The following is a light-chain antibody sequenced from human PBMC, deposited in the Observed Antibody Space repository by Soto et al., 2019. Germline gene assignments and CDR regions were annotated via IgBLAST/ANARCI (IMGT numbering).Light chain of an antibody. CDR1: QGLSSY. CDR2: AAF. J-gene: IGKJ1*01. Sequence: DIQLTQSPSFLSASVGDRVTITCRASQGLSSYLALYQQKPGKAHNLQIYAAFTLQSVVPSRFSGSGSGTDFTLTIGSLQPEDFATYYCQLANSLLWTFGQG. CDR3: QLANSLLWT. V-gene: IGKV1-9*01.